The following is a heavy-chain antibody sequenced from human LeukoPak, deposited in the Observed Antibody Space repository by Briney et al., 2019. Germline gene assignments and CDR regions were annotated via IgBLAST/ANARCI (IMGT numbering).Heavy chain of an antibody. J-gene: IGHJ4*02. D-gene: IGHD6-19*01. V-gene: IGHV4-59*01. CDR3: ARDSVAIAVAEDYFDY. CDR2: IYYSGST. Sequence: PSETLSLTCTVSGGSISSYYWSWIRQPPGKGLEWIGYIYYSGSTNYNPSLKSRVTISVGTSKNQFSLKLSSVTAADTAMYYCARDSVAIAVAEDYFDYWGQGTLVTVSS. CDR1: GGSISSYY.